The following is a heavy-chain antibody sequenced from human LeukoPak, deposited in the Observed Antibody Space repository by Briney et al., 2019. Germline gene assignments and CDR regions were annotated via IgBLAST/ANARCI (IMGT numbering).Heavy chain of an antibody. J-gene: IGHJ4*02. CDR2: ISGSGGST. D-gene: IGHD4-17*01. CDR3: AKDRVLAGTTVTIDY. V-gene: IGHV3-23*01. CDR1: GGSFSGYY. Sequence: PSETLSLTCAVYGGSFSGYYWSWVRQAPGKGLEWVSAISGSGGSTYYADSVKGRFTISRDNSKNTLYLQMNSLRAEDTAVYYCAKDRVLAGTTVTIDYWGQGTLVTVSS.